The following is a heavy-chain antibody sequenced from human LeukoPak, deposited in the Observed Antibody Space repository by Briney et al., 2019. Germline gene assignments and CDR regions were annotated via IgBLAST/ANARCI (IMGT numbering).Heavy chain of an antibody. V-gene: IGHV3-9*01. CDR3: AKDTDYYGSEIYFPY. Sequence: PGGSLRLSCAASGFTFSSYSMNWVRQAPGKGLEWVSGISWNSGSIGYADSVKGRFTISRDNAKNSLYLQMNSLRPEDTALYYCAKDTDYYGSEIYFPYWGQGTLVTVSS. CDR2: ISWNSGSI. J-gene: IGHJ4*02. D-gene: IGHD3-10*01. CDR1: GFTFSSYS.